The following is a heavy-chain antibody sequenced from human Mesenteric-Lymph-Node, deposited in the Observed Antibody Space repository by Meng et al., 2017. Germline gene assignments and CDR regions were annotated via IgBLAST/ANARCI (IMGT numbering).Heavy chain of an antibody. J-gene: IGHJ5*02. CDR3: AREMGYYYGSGSPADP. CDR1: GYTFTSYG. CDR2: ISAYNGNT. V-gene: IGHV1-18*01. Sequence: ASVKVSCKASGYTFTSYGISWVRQAPGQGLEWMGWISAYNGNTNCAQKLQGRVTMTTDTSTSTAYMELRSLRSDDTTVYYCAREMGYYYGSGSPADPWGQGTLVTVSS. D-gene: IGHD3-10*01.